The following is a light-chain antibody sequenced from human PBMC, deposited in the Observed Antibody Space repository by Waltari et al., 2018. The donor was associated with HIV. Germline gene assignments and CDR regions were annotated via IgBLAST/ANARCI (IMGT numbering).Light chain of an antibody. CDR2: EVS. J-gene: IGKJ2*01. Sequence: DVLMTQSPLSLSVTLGQSASISCRSGQSLLYSDGHTYLNWFHQRPGQSPRRLIYEVSNRDSGVPDRFSGSGSGTDFTLKISRVEAEDVGLYYCMRGSEPYTFGQGTKLEIK. CDR3: MRGSEPYT. V-gene: IGKV2-30*01. CDR1: QSLLYSDGHTY.